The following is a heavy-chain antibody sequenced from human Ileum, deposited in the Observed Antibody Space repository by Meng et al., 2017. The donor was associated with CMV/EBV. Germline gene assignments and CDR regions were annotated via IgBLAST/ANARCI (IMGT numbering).Heavy chain of an antibody. V-gene: IGHV6-1*01. Sequence: QRLQSGPGLVKPSQTLSLTCDISGDSVSTNNVAWNWIRQSPLRGLEWLGRTAYRSKWDYEYSVSVKSRITISPDTSKNQFSLQLRSVTPEDTAVYYCARESELLRFDHWGQGTLVTVSS. D-gene: IGHD6-6*01. CDR2: TAYRSKWDY. J-gene: IGHJ4*02. CDR3: ARESELLRFDH. CDR1: GDSVSTNNVA.